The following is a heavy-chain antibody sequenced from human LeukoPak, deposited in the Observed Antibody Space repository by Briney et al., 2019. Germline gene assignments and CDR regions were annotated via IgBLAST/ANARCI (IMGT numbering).Heavy chain of an antibody. CDR3: AGGSSDYFDY. V-gene: IGHV3-48*01. Sequence: GGSLRLSCAASGFTFSSYSMNWVRQAPGKGLEWVSYVTSSSSAIYYADSVKGRFTISRDNAKNSLYLQMNSLRAEDTAVYYCAGGSSDYFDYCSQGTLVTVSS. CDR1: GFTFSSYS. J-gene: IGHJ4*02. CDR2: VTSSSSAI. D-gene: IGHD6-6*01.